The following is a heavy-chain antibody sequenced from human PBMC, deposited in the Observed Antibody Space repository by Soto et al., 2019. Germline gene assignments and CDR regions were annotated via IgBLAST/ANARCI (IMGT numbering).Heavy chain of an antibody. CDR2: ISGSGGST. D-gene: IGHD6-13*01. Sequence: LRLSCAASGFTFSSYVMSWVRQAPGKGLEWVSAISGSGGSTYYADSVKGRFTISRDNSKHTLYLQMNSLRAEDTAVYYCAKDQVAAAGYYFDYWGQGTLVTVSS. J-gene: IGHJ4*02. V-gene: IGHV3-23*01. CDR3: AKDQVAAAGYYFDY. CDR1: GFTFSSYV.